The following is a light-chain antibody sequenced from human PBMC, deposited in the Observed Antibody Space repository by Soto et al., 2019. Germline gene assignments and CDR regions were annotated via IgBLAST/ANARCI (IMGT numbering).Light chain of an antibody. V-gene: IGLV2-23*02. CDR2: EVS. J-gene: IGLJ2*01. Sequence: QSALTQPASVSGSLGQSITISCTGTSSDVGSYSLVSWYQQHPGKAPKLMIYEVSKRPSGVSNRFSGSKSGNTASLTISGLQAEDEADYYCCSYAGSSTPVVFGGGTKLTVL. CDR1: SSDVGSYSL. CDR3: CSYAGSSTPVV.